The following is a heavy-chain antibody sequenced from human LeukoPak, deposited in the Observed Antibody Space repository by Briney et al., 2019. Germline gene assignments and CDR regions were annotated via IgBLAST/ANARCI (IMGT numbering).Heavy chain of an antibody. CDR1: GGSISSGDYY. CDR2: IYYSGST. Sequence: TSETLSLTCTVSGGSISSGDYYWSWIRQPPGKGLEWIGYIYYSGSTYYNPSLKSRVTISVDTSKNQFSLKLSSVTAADTAVYYCVRYLFWSGYYFDYWGQGTLVTVSS. D-gene: IGHD3-3*01. CDR3: VRYLFWSGYYFDY. J-gene: IGHJ4*02. V-gene: IGHV4-30-4*02.